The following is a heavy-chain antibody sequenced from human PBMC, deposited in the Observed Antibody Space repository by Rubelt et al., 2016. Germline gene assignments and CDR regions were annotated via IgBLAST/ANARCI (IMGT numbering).Heavy chain of an antibody. J-gene: IGHJ4*02. V-gene: IGHV1-8*01. CDR3: ARDPGPRGNDY. CDR2: MNPNRGNT. CDR1: GYTFTSYD. D-gene: IGHD3-10*01. Sequence: QVQLVQSGAEVKKPGASVKVSCKASGYTFTSYDINWVRQATGQGLEWMGWMNPNRGNTGYAQKFQGRVTITRDTSTSTVYMELSSLRSEDTAVYYCARDPGPRGNDYWGQGTLVTVSS.